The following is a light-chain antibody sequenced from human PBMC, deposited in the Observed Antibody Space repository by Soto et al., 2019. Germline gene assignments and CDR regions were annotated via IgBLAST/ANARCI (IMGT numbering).Light chain of an antibody. J-gene: IGLJ3*02. V-gene: IGLV2-14*01. CDR3: NSHGGRGALWV. Sequence: QSALTQPASVSGSPGQSITISCTGTSSDVGAYNYVSWYQQHPGRAPKLMIYEVSNRPSGVSNRFSGSKSGNTASLTISGLQAEDEADYYCNSHGGRGALWVFGGGTKLTVL. CDR1: SSDVGAYNY. CDR2: EVS.